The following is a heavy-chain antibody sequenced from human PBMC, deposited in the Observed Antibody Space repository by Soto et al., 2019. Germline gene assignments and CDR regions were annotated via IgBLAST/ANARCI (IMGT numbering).Heavy chain of an antibody. D-gene: IGHD2-21*02. CDR2: ISSSSSYT. V-gene: IGHV3-11*06. CDR1: GFTFSDYY. CDR3: ARGPGLFNCGGDCRTLDY. Sequence: GGSLRLSCAASGFTFSDYYITWIRQAPGKGLEWVSYISSSSSYTNYADSVKGRFTISRDNAKNSLYLQMNSLRAEDTAVYYCARGPGLFNCGGDCRTLDYWGQGTLVTVSS. J-gene: IGHJ4*02.